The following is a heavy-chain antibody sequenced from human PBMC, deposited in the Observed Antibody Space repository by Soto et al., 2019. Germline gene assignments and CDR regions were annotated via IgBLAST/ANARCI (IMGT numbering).Heavy chain of an antibody. CDR3: AAGGNYLGMDV. J-gene: IGHJ6*02. Sequence: QVQLVQSGAEVKKPGASVKVSCKASGYTFTSYYMHWVRLAPGQGLEWMGIINPDGGGTSYAQQFQGRVIMTRDTSTITVYMEISSLRSEDTAVYYCAAGGNYLGMDVWGQGTTVTVSS. V-gene: IGHV1-46*01. CDR2: INPDGGGT. CDR1: GYTFTSYY.